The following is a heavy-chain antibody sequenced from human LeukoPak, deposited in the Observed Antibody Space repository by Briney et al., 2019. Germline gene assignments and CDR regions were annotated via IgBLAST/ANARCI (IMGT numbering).Heavy chain of an antibody. D-gene: IGHD3-10*01. CDR2: ISGGGGTT. V-gene: IGHV3-23*01. CDR1: GFTFSSYA. J-gene: IGHJ4*02. CDR3: AKPYYYGSGSYFHFDY. Sequence: GGSLRLSCTASGFTFSSYAMSWVRQAPGKGLEWVSAISGGGGTTYYADSVKGRFTISRDNSKNTLYLQMNSLRAEDTAVYYCAKPYYYGSGSYFHFDYWGQGTLVTVSS.